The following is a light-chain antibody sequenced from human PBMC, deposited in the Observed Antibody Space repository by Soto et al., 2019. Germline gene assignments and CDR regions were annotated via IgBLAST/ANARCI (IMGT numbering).Light chain of an antibody. CDR1: QSVSSN. CDR3: QQHNNCPPHT. J-gene: IGKJ2*01. Sequence: EIVMTQSPATLSVSPGERATLSCRASQSVSSNFAWYQQKPGQPPRLLIYGESTRATSSLARFIGSGSGTEFTLTISSMQAEDVAVYYCQQHNNCPPHTFGQGTKLEIK. CDR2: GES. V-gene: IGKV3-15*01.